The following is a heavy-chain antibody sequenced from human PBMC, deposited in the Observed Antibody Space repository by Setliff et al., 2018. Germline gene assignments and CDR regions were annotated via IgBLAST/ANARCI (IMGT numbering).Heavy chain of an antibody. D-gene: IGHD3-3*01. Sequence: PSETLSLTCTVSGGSISNTYYYWSWIRQPAGQGLEWIGQIYTSWSTNYNPSLKSRVTISVDTSKNQFSPKLSSVTAADTAVYYCARMSGFLYIDVWGKGTTVTVSS. CDR2: IYTSWST. CDR1: GGSISNTYYY. V-gene: IGHV4-61*09. J-gene: IGHJ6*03. CDR3: ARMSGFLYIDV.